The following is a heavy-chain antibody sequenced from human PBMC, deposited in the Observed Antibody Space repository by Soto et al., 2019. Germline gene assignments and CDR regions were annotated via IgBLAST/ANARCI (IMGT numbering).Heavy chain of an antibody. CDR3: ARDIRGAN. CDR1: ELPSLTHT. CDR2: INSGGSNI. D-gene: IGHD3-10*01. V-gene: IGHV3-11*01. Sequence: QVQLVNPGGAWSSLEGPRGSPVQAPELPSLTHTWTWIRQAPGKGLEWVSYINSGGSNIYYADSVRGRFTISRDNAKNSVYLQMSSLRAEDTAIYYCARDIRGANWGQGTLVIVSS. J-gene: IGHJ4*02.